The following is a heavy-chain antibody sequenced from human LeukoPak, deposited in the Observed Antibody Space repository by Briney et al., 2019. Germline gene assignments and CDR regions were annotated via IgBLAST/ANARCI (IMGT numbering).Heavy chain of an antibody. J-gene: IGHJ4*02. CDR1: GASISSYY. D-gene: IGHD3/OR15-3a*01. CDR3: ARHWLGQGDYFDY. CDR2: IFHSGST. V-gene: IGHV4-59*08. Sequence: SETLSLTCTVSGASISSYYWSWIRQPPGKGLEWIGYIFHSGSTNHNPSLKSRVTISVDTSKSQFSLKLSSVTAADTAVYYCARHWLGQGDYFDYWGQGTLVTVSS.